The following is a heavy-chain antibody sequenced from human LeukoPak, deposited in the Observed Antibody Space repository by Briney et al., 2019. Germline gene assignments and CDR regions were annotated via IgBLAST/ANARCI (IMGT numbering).Heavy chain of an antibody. CDR2: IYYSGST. J-gene: IGHJ4*02. CDR1: GGSISSSSYY. Sequence: SETLSLTCTVSGGSISSSSYYWGWIRQPPGKGLEWIGSIYYSGSTYYNPSLKSRVTISVDTSKNQFSLKLSSVTAADTAVYYCARRPGYSSGDYFDYWGQGTLVTVSS. V-gene: IGHV4-39*01. CDR3: ARRPGYSSGDYFDY. D-gene: IGHD6-25*01.